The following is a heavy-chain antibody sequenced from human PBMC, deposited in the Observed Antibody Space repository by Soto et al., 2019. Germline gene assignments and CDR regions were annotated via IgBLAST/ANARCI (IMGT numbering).Heavy chain of an antibody. CDR1: GGSISSSNW. J-gene: IGHJ5*02. D-gene: IGHD6-19*01. Sequence: PSETLSLTCAVSGGSISSSNWWSWVRQSPGKGLEWIGEIYHSGSTNYNPSLKSRVTISVDKSKNQFSLKLSSVTAADTAVYYCARDLGSSGPTFDPWGQGTLVTVSS. V-gene: IGHV4-4*02. CDR2: IYHSGST. CDR3: ARDLGSSGPTFDP.